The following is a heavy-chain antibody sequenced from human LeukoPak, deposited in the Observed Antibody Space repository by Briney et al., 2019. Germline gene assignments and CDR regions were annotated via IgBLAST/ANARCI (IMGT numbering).Heavy chain of an antibody. Sequence: GGSLRLSCAASGFTFSSYWMHWVRQAPGKGLVWVSRINSDGSSTSYADSVKGRFTISSDNAKNTLYLQMNSLRAEDTAVYYCARERKLMGFDYWGQGTLVTVSS. V-gene: IGHV3-74*01. CDR1: GFTFSSYW. J-gene: IGHJ4*02. CDR2: INSDGSST. D-gene: IGHD2-8*01. CDR3: ARERKLMGFDY.